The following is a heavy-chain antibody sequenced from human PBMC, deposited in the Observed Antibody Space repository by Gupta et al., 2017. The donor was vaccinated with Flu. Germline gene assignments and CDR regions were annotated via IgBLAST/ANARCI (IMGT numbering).Heavy chain of an antibody. J-gene: IGHJ4*02. Sequence: NHYSLWVRQAPGQGLEWMRLINPGGGSTRYEQKVRGRVTMTRDTSSGTISMELTSLTSDDAAVYYCARATGRAAAATVVDYWGQGTLVTVSS. CDR2: INPGGGST. D-gene: IGHD2-15*01. V-gene: IGHV1-46*01. CDR3: ARATGRAAAATVVDY. CDR1: NHY.